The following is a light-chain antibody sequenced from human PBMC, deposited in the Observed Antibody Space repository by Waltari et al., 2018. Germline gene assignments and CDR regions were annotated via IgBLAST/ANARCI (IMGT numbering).Light chain of an antibody. Sequence: QSALTQPASVSGSPGQSITISCTGTSSDVGNYKRVSWYQQHPGKATKLMFYAVSKRPSGVSDRFSGSKSGDMASLTISGLQPEDEAEYFCSSYAGSSKGVFGGGTKVTVL. CDR3: SSYAGSSKGV. CDR2: AVS. J-gene: IGLJ2*01. V-gene: IGLV2-23*02. CDR1: SSDVGNYKR.